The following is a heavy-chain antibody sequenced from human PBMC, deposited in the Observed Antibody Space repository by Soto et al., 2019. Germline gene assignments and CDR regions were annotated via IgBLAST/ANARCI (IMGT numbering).Heavy chain of an antibody. D-gene: IGHD6-13*01. CDR2: IYYSGST. Sequence: HVQLQESGPGLVKPSATLSLTCTVAGGVISSYDWRLIRQPPGKGLEWIGYIYYSGSTNYKPSLTSRVTISVAKSKNQFSLKLSSVTAEDTAVYYCARAKKQLVYYYDYRDVCGKCTTVTVSS. CDR3: ARAKKQLVYYYDYRDV. J-gene: IGHJ6*03. V-gene: IGHV4-59*01. CDR1: GGVISSYD.